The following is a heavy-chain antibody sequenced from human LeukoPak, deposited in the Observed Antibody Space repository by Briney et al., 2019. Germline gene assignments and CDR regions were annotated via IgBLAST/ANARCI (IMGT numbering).Heavy chain of an antibody. J-gene: IGHJ3*02. CDR1: GYTFTNYG. Sequence: ASVKVSCKTSGYTFTNYGISWVRQAPRQGLEWMGWISGLNGNTSYKQRFEGRVTMTTDTSTSTAYMELRSLRSDDTAVYYCARDAPYSSGWYVSAFDIWGQGTMVTVSS. CDR2: ISGLNGNT. CDR3: ARDAPYSSGWYVSAFDI. D-gene: IGHD6-19*01. V-gene: IGHV1-18*01.